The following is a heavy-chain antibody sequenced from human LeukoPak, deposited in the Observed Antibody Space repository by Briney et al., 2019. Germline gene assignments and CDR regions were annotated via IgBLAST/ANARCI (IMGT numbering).Heavy chain of an antibody. CDR2: ISSSSSTI. CDR1: GFTFSSYS. Sequence: GGSLRLSCAASGFTFSSYSMNWVRQAPGKGLEWVSYISSSSSTIYYADSVKGRFTISRDNAKNSLYLQMNSLRAEDTAVYYCARDLTHRRNYDSTGYQIVPAFWGQGTLVTVSS. V-gene: IGHV3-48*01. J-gene: IGHJ4*02. D-gene: IGHD3-22*01. CDR3: ARDLTHRRNYDSTGYQIVPAF.